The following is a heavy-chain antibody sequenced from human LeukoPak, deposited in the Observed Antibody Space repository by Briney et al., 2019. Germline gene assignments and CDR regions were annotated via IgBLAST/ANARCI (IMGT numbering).Heavy chain of an antibody. J-gene: IGHJ4*02. CDR1: GYTFTDSY. CDR2: INPKIGGT. D-gene: IGHD3-9*01. V-gene: IGHV1-2*02. Sequence: ASVKVSCKGSGYTFTDSYLHWVRQAPGQGLEWMGWINPKIGGTNYAQKFQGRVTMTRDTSISTAYMELSRLRAEDTAVYYCARGFDYDILTELDYWGQGTLVTVSS. CDR3: ARGFDYDILTELDY.